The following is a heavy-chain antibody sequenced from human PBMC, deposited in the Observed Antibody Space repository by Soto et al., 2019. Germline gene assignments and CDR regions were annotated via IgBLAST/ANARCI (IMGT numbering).Heavy chain of an antibody. CDR1: GGSISSYY. D-gene: IGHD3-10*01. V-gene: IGHV4-59*01. CDR3: ARHSMVRGVIGYYYYGMDV. J-gene: IGHJ6*02. CDR2: IYYSGST. Sequence: SETLSLTCTVSGGSISSYYWSWIRQPPGKGLEWIGYIYYSGSTNYNPSLKSRVTISVDTSKNQFSLKLSSVTAADTAVYYCARHSMVRGVIGYYYYGMDVWGQGTTVTVSS.